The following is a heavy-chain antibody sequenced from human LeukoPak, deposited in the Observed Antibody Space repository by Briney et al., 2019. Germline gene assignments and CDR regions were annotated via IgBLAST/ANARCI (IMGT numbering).Heavy chain of an antibody. D-gene: IGHD3-3*01. CDR3: ARVDYDFWSGYYTATENFDY. V-gene: IGHV1-2*02. CDR1: GYTFTGYY. Sequence: ASVKVSCKASGYTFTGYYMHWVRQAPGQGLEWMGWINPNSGGTNYAQKLQGRVTMTTDTSTSTAYMELRSLRSDDTAVYYCARVDYDFWSGYYTATENFDYWGQGTLVTVSS. J-gene: IGHJ4*02. CDR2: INPNSGGT.